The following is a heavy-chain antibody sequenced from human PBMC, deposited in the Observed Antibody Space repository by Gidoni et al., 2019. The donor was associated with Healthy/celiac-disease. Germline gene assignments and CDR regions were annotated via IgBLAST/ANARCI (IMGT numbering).Heavy chain of an antibody. J-gene: IGHJ4*02. Sequence: QVQLVESGGGVVQPGRYLRLSCAASGFTVSSYGMHWGRQAPGKGLEWVAFIWYEGSNKYYADSVKGRFTISRDNSKNTLYLQMNSLRAEDTAVYYCARGEEYSGSYFVYWGQGTLVTVSS. CDR2: IWYEGSNK. CDR3: ARGEEYSGSYFVY. CDR1: GFTVSSYG. D-gene: IGHD1-26*01. V-gene: IGHV3-33*01.